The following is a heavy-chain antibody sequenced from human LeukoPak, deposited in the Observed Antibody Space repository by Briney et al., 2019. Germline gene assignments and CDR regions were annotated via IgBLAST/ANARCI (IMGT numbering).Heavy chain of an antibody. CDR2: IYHSGTT. CDR3: ARESRGRFDY. CDR1: GGSISRYF. J-gene: IGHJ4*02. Sequence: SETLSLTCTVSGGSISRYFWSWIRQPPGKGLDWIGYIYHSGTTNFNPSLKSRVTMSQDTSKNQFSLRLRSVTAADTAVYYCARESRGRFDYWGQGALVAVSS. V-gene: IGHV4-59*01.